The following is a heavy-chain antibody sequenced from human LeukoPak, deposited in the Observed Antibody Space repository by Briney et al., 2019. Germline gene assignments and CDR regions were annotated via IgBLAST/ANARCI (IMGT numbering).Heavy chain of an antibody. D-gene: IGHD1-1*01. CDR3: ARNQERDWNPDY. CDR2: ISSSSSYT. V-gene: IGHV3-11*06. J-gene: IGHJ4*02. CDR1: GFTFSDYY. Sequence: PGGSLRLSCAASGFTFSDYYISWIRQAPGKGLEWVSYISSSSSYTNYADPVKGRFTISRDNAKNSLYLQMNSLRAEDTAVYYCARNQERDWNPDYWGQGTLVTVSS.